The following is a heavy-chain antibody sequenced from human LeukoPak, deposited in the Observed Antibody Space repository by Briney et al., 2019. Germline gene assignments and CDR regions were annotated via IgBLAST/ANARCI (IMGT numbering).Heavy chain of an antibody. V-gene: IGHV4-34*01. Sequence: SETLSLTCAVYGGSFSGYYWSWIRQPPGKGLEWIGYIYYSGSTYYNPSLKSRVTISVDTSKNQFSLKLSSVTAADTAVYYCARDSPSQNYYGSGDTYFDYWGQGTLVTVSS. CDR3: ARDSPSQNYYGSGDTYFDY. D-gene: IGHD3-10*01. J-gene: IGHJ4*02. CDR2: IYYSGST. CDR1: GGSFSGYY.